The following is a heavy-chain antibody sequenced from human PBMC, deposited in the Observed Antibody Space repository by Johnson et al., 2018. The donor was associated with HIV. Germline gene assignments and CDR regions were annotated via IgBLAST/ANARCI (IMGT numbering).Heavy chain of an antibody. CDR1: GFTFSDYY. D-gene: IGHD6-13*01. Sequence: VQLVESGGGLVQPGGSLRLSCAASGFTFSDYYMSWIRQAPGKGLEWVSYISSSGTTIYYADSVKGRFTISRDNAKNSLYLQMNSLRAEDTAVYYCARYSSSSRDTFDIWGQGTMVTVSS. CDR2: ISSSGTTI. V-gene: IGHV3-11*04. J-gene: IGHJ3*02. CDR3: ARYSSSSRDTFDI.